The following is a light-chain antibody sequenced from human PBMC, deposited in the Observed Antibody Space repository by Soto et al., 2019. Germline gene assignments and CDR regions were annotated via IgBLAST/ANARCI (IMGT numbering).Light chain of an antibody. V-gene: IGLV1-40*01. CDR3: QSYDSSLSGHWV. CDR2: GNS. Sequence: QSVLTQPPSVSGAPGQRVTISCTGSSSNIGAGYDVHWYQQLPGTAPKLLIYGNSNRPSGVPDRFSGSKSGTSASLAITGLQAEDEADYYCQSYDSSLSGHWVFGGGIKVTVL. CDR1: SSNIGAGYD. J-gene: IGLJ3*02.